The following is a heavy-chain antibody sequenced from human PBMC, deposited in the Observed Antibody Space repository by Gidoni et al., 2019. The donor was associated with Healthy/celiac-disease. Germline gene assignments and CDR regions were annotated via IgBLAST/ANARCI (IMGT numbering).Heavy chain of an antibody. J-gene: IGHJ6*02. CDR2: ISSSGSTI. CDR1: GFTFSSYD. D-gene: IGHD3-22*01. CDR3: ARQVRYYDSSGYSGDYYYYGMDV. V-gene: IGHV3-48*03. Sequence: EVQLVESGGGLVQPGGSLRLSCAASGFTFSSYDMNWVRQAPGKGLEWVSYISSSGSTIYYADSVKGRFTISRDNAKNSLYLQMNSLRAEDTAVYYCARQVRYYDSSGYSGDYYYYGMDVWGQGTTVTVSS.